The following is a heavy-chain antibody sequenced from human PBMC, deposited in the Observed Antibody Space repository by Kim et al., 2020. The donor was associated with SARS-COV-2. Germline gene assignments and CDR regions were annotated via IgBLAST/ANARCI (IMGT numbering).Heavy chain of an antibody. J-gene: IGHJ4*02. CDR2: ISSSSSYI. V-gene: IGHV3-21*01. Sequence: GGSLRLSCAASGFTFSSYSMNWVRQAPGKGLEWVSSISSSSSYIYYADSVKGRFTISRDNAKNSLYLQMNSLRAEDTAVYYCVRDRYGDYEFDYWGQGTLVTVSS. CDR3: VRDRYGDYEFDY. CDR1: GFTFSSYS. D-gene: IGHD4-17*01.